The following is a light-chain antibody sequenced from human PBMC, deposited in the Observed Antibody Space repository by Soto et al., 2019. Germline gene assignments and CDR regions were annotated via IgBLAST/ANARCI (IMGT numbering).Light chain of an antibody. CDR3: QQRHMWPTT. CDR1: QSFRGL. J-gene: IGKJ5*01. V-gene: IGKV3-11*01. Sequence: EVLLTQSPVTLSLSPGEGATLSCRSSQSFRGLLALYQQKPGQAPRLLIYGAYNRATGIPPRFSGSGSGTDFTLTISSLEPEDSAVYYCQQRHMWPTTFGQGTRLEIK. CDR2: GAY.